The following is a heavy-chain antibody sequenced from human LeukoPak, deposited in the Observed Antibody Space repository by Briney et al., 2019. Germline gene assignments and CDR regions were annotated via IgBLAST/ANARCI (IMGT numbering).Heavy chain of an antibody. V-gene: IGHV3-7*03. CDR3: VRYFTAVAPTLRLDY. Sequence: GGSLRLSCAVSGLTFSSYWMNWVRQAPGKGLEWVATIKQDGRDKYYVDSVKGRFTISRDDAKNSLYLQMNSLRVEDTAVYHCVRYFTAVAPTLRLDYWGQGTLVTVSS. D-gene: IGHD6-19*01. J-gene: IGHJ4*02. CDR1: GLTFSSYW. CDR2: IKQDGRDK.